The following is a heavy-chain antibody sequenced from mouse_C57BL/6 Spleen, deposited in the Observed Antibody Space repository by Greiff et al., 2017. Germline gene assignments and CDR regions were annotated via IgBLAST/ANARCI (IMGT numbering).Heavy chain of an antibody. V-gene: IGHV1-61*01. CDR1: GYTFTSYW. D-gene: IGHD2-3*01. CDR3: ARSVIDGYYSYYYAMDY. Sequence: QVQLQQPGAELVRPGSSVKLSCKASGYTFTSYWMDWVKQRPGQGLEWIGNIYPSDSETHYNQKFKDKATLTVDKSSSTAYMQLSSLTSEDSAVYYCARSVIDGYYSYYYAMDYWGQGTSVTVSS. J-gene: IGHJ4*01. CDR2: IYPSDSET.